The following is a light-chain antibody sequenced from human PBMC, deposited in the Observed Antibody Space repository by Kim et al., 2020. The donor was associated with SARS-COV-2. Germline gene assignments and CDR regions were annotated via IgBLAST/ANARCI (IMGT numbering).Light chain of an antibody. CDR3: CSYAGSSTFVV. CDR1: SSDVGSYTL. J-gene: IGLJ2*01. CDR2: EGT. V-gene: IGLV2-23*03. Sequence: QSITISCTGTSSDVGSYTLVSWYQQHPVKAPKLMIYEGTKRPSGVSNRFSGSKSGNTASLTISGLQAEDEADYYCCSYAGSSTFVVFGGGTQLTVL.